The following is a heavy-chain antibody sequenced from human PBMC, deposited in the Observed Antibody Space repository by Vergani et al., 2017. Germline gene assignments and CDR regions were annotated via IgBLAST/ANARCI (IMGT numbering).Heavy chain of an antibody. CDR1: GFTFSSYA. J-gene: IGHJ6*02. D-gene: IGHD2-2*01. CDR2: ISGSGGST. CDR3: AKDQGYCSSTSCSHYYYYGMDV. V-gene: IGHV3-23*01. Sequence: EVQLLESGGGLVQPGGSLRLSCAASGFTFSSYAMSWVRQAPGKGLEWVSAISGSGGSTYYADSVKGRFTTSRDNSKNTLYLQMNSLRAEDTAVYYCAKDQGYCSSTSCSHYYYYGMDVWGQGTTVTVSS.